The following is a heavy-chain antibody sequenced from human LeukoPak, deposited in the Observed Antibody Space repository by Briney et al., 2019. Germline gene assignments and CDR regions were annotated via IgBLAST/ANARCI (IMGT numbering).Heavy chain of an antibody. CDR2: IKQDGSEK. CDR1: GFTFSSYW. J-gene: IGHJ4*02. D-gene: IGHD6-19*01. CDR3: AVYSSGWYRYFDY. V-gene: IGHV3-7*01. Sequence: GGSLRLSCAASGFTFSSYWMSWVRQAPGKGLECVANIKQDGSEKYYVDSVKGRFTISRDNAKNSLYLQMNSLRAEDTAVYYCAVYSSGWYRYFDYWGQGTLVTVSS.